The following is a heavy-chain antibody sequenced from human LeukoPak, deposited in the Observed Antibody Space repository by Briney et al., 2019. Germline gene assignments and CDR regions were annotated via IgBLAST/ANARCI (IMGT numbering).Heavy chain of an antibody. CDR3: ARVLAVAAYFDY. D-gene: IGHD6-19*01. CDR1: GFTFSSYT. CDR2: IGTSSTTI. V-gene: IGHV3-48*04. Sequence: PGGSLRLSCAASGFTFSSYTMNWVRQPPGKGLEWVSNIGTSSTTIYYADSVKGRFTISRDNAKNSLYLQMNSLRAEDTAVYYCARVLAVAAYFDYWGQGTLVTVSS. J-gene: IGHJ4*02.